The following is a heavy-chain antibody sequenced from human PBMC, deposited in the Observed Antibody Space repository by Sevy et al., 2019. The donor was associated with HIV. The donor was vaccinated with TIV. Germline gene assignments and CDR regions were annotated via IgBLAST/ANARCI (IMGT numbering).Heavy chain of an antibody. D-gene: IGHD1-1*01. CDR3: ARSNPDGYNYSYYYGMDV. Sequence: ASVKVSCKASGDTIGNYAIAWVRQAPGQGLEWMGGIIPVFGSANSAQKFQDRVTITADVSTSTAYMELRSLRSEDTAVYYCARSNPDGYNYSYYYGMDVWGQGTTVTVSS. J-gene: IGHJ6*02. CDR2: IIPVFGSA. CDR1: GDTIGNYA. V-gene: IGHV1-69*13.